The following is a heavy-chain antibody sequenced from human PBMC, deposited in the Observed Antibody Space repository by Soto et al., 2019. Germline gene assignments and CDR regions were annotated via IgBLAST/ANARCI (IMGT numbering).Heavy chain of an antibody. CDR2: INSDGSST. CDR3: ARGPYSSAWFDY. J-gene: IGHJ4*02. CDR1: GFTFSSYW. Sequence: GGSLRLSCAASGFTFSSYWMHWVRQAPGKGLVWVSRINSDGSSTSYADSVKGRLTISRDNAKNTLYLQMNSLRAEDTAVYYCARGPYSSAWFDYWGQGTLVTVSS. D-gene: IGHD6-19*01. V-gene: IGHV3-74*01.